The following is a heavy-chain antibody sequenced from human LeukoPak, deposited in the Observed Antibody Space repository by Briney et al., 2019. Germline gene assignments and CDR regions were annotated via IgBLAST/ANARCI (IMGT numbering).Heavy chain of an antibody. CDR1: GGSIASSRYY. J-gene: IGHJ2*01. CDR3: ARHVSSDLRIVVVTSDWYFDL. V-gene: IGHV4-39*01. D-gene: IGHD2-21*02. CDR2: IYYSGST. Sequence: PSETLSLTCSVSGGSIASSRYYWGWIRQSPGGGLEWIGTIYYSGSTYYNPSLRSRVTISADTSKNQFSLNLSPVTAADTAVYYCARHVSSDLRIVVVTSDWYFDLWGRGTLVTASS.